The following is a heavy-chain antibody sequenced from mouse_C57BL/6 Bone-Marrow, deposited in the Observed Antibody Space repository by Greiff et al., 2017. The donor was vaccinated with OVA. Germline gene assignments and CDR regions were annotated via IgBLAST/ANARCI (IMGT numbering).Heavy chain of an antibody. CDR2: ILPGSGST. CDR3: AGIYYDYDAWFAY. V-gene: IGHV1-9*01. D-gene: IGHD2-4*01. J-gene: IGHJ3*01. CDR1: GYTFTGYW. Sequence: QVQLQQSGAELMKPGASVKLSCKATGYTFTGYWIEWVKQRPGHGLEWIGEILPGSGSTNYNEKFKGKATFTADTSSNTAYMQLSSLTTEDSASYYCAGIYYDYDAWFAYWGQGTLVTVSA.